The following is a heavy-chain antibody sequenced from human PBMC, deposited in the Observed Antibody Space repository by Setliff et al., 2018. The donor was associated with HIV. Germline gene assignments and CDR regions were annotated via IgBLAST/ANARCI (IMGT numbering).Heavy chain of an antibody. CDR3: APVVQAAHFDY. Sequence: SETLSLTCTVSGGSISSSSYYWGWIRQPPGQGLEWIGSIYYSGSTYYNPSLKRRVTISVYTSKIQLSLKLRAVIAADPAVYYCAPVVQAAHFDYLGKVYLVTASS. CDR2: IYYSGST. J-gene: IGHJ4*02. CDR1: GGSISSSSYY. D-gene: IGHD2-2*01. V-gene: IGHV4-39*07.